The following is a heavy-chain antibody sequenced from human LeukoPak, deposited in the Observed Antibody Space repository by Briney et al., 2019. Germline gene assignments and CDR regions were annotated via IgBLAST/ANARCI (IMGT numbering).Heavy chain of an antibody. Sequence: SETLSLTRTVSGGSISSYYWSWIRQPPGKGLEWIGYIYYSGSTNYNPSLKSRVTISVDTSKNQFSLKLSSVTAADTAVYYCARGSSYYDFWSGYCDYWGQGTLVTVSS. CDR3: ARGSSYYDFWSGYCDY. V-gene: IGHV4-59*01. CDR2: IYYSGST. J-gene: IGHJ4*02. D-gene: IGHD3-3*01. CDR1: GGSISSYY.